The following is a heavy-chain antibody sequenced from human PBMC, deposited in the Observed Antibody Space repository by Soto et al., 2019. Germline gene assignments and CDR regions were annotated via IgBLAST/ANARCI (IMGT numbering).Heavy chain of an antibody. CDR1: GGSISSYY. V-gene: IGHV4-59*08. J-gene: IGHJ3*02. D-gene: IGHD6-6*01. CDR3: ARQLQAARFRALFPFDI. Sequence: PSETLSLTCTVSGGSISSYYWSWIRQPPGKGLEWIGYIYYSGSTNYNPSLKSRVTISVDTSKNQFSLKLSSVTAADTAVYYCARQLQAARFRALFPFDIWGQGTMVTVSS. CDR2: IYYSGST.